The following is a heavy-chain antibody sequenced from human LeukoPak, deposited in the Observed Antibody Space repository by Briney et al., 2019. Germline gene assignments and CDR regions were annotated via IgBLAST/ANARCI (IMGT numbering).Heavy chain of an antibody. Sequence: SETLSLTCTVSGVSISSYYWSWIRQPAGKGLEWIGRIYTSGSTIYNPYLKSRVTMSADTSNNHSSLKQMSVTTADHAADYYARMVELTEANWFDPWGQGTMVTVSS. CDR3: ARMVELTEANWFDP. J-gene: IGHJ5*02. D-gene: IGHD1-1*01. CDR1: GVSISSYY. V-gene: IGHV4-4*07. CDR2: IYTSGST.